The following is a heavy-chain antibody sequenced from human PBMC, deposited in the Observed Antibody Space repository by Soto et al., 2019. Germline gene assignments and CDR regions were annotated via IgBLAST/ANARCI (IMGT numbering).Heavy chain of an antibody. CDR2: INHVGGT. CDR3: VRIRYQLPSSVLWLDP. V-gene: IGHV4-34*01. Sequence: SETLSLTCAVYGGFLSESYWTWIRQPPGKGLEWIGEINHVGGTNYNPSLKSRVTMSVDTSQNQFSLRLISVTAADTAMYFCVRIRYQLPSSVLWLDPWGQGXPVTVYS. D-gene: IGHD3-16*01. CDR1: GGFLSESY. J-gene: IGHJ5*02.